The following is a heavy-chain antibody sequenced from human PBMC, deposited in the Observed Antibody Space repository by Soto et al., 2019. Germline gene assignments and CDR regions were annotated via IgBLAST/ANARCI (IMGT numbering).Heavy chain of an antibody. V-gene: IGHV3-23*01. D-gene: IGHD6-19*01. CDR3: AKGGGFYKAVAGRYFDY. Sequence: GGSLRLSCAASGFTFSSYAMSWVRQAPGKGLEWVSAISGSGGSTYYADSVKGRFTISRDNSKNTLYLQMNSLRAEDTAVYYCAKGGGFYKAVAGRYFDYWGQGTLVTVSS. CDR1: GFTFSSYA. CDR2: ISGSGGST. J-gene: IGHJ4*02.